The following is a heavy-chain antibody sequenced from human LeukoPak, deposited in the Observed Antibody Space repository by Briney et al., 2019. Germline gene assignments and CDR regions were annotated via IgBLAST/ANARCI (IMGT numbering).Heavy chain of an antibody. CDR1: GFTFSSYA. V-gene: IGHV4-30-4*08. CDR2: IYYSGST. CDR3: ASGTMIVPGPHLGY. J-gene: IGHJ4*02. D-gene: IGHD3-22*01. Sequence: LRLSCAASGFTFSSYAMSWVRQPPGKGLEWIGYIYYSGSTYYNPSLKSRVTISVDTSKNQFSLKLSSVTTADTAVYYCASGTMIVPGPHLGYWGQGTLVTVSS.